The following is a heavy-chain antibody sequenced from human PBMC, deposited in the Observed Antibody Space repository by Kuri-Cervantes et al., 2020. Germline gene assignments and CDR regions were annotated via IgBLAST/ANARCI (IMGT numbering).Heavy chain of an antibody. CDR3: AKGPGYSGNGGLDY. J-gene: IGHJ4*02. D-gene: IGHD1-26*01. CDR2: ISWNSGSI. CDR1: GFTFSSYA. V-gene: IGHV3-9*01. Sequence: SLKISCAASGFTFSSYAMSWVRQAPGKGLEWVSGISWNSGSIGYADSVKGRFTISRDNAKNSLYLQMNSLRAEDTALYYCAKGPGYSGNGGLDYWGQGTLVTVSS.